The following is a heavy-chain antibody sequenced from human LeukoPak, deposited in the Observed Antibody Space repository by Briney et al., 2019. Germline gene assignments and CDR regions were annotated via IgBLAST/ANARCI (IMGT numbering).Heavy chain of an antibody. D-gene: IGHD5-18*01. Sequence: GGSLRLSCAASGFTFNNAWMTWVRQAPGKGLEWVSSISSSSSYIYYADSVKGRFTISRDNAKNSLYLQMNSLRAEDTAVYYCARDLTAHSYGYIEAFDIWGQGTMVTVSS. CDR3: ARDLTAHSYGYIEAFDI. CDR2: ISSSSSYI. J-gene: IGHJ3*02. CDR1: GFTFNNAW. V-gene: IGHV3-21*01.